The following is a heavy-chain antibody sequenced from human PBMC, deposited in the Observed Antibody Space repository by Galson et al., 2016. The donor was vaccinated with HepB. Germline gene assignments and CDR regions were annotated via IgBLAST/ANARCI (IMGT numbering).Heavy chain of an antibody. V-gene: IGHV3-23*01. J-gene: IGHJ6*04. CDR2: ISRSGDST. D-gene: IGHD1-26*01. CDR1: GFTFNNNG. Sequence: SLRLSCAASGFTFNNNGMTWVRQAPGKGLEVVSSISRSGDSTDYADSVKGRFIISRDNTKNTLSLQMNSLRAEDTAVYYCVQGSTAPAVWGKGTTVTVSS. CDR3: VQGSTAPAV.